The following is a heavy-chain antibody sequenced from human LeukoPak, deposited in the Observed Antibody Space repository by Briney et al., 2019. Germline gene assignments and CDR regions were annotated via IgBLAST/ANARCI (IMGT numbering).Heavy chain of an antibody. Sequence: SGGSLRLSCAASGFTFSSYPMNWVSQAPGRGLEWVSYISGSDNTRSYADSVKGRFTISRDNAKSSLSLQMNSLRAEDTAVYYCARRAAAGHLDGFDIWGQRTLLTVSS. D-gene: IGHD6-13*01. CDR1: GFTFSSYP. CDR3: ARRAAAGHLDGFDI. CDR2: ISGSDNTR. V-gene: IGHV3-48*03. J-gene: IGHJ3*02.